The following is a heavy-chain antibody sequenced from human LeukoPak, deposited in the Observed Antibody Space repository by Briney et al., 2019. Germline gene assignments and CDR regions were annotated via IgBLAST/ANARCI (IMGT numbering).Heavy chain of an antibody. V-gene: IGHV4-34*01. Sequence: SETLSLTCAVYGGSFSGYYWSWIRQPPGKGLEWIGSIYYSGSTYYNPSLKSRVTISVDTSKNQFSLKLSSVTAADTAVYYCARGHYDYVWGSYRPSSYYFDYWGQGTLVTVSS. J-gene: IGHJ4*02. CDR1: GGSFSGYY. CDR3: ARGHYDYVWGSYRPSSYYFDY. CDR2: IYYSGST. D-gene: IGHD3-16*02.